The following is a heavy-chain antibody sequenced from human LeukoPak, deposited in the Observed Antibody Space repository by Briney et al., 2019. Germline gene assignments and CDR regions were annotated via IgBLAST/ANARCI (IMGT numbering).Heavy chain of an antibody. V-gene: IGHV3-21*01. CDR1: GLTFSSYS. J-gene: IGHJ4*02. Sequence: GGSLRLSCAAPGLTFSSYSINWVPQAPGKGLEWVSSISSSSSYIYYADSVKGRFTISRDNAKNSLYLQMNSLRAEDTAVYYCAREFKVATILGGYWGQGALVTVSS. CDR3: AREFKVATILGGY. D-gene: IGHD5-24*01. CDR2: ISSSSSYI.